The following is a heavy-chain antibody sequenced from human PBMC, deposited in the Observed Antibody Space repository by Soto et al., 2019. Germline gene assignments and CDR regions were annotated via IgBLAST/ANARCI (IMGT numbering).Heavy chain of an antibody. CDR1: GFSVSSNY. J-gene: IGHJ6*02. D-gene: IGHD3-3*01. V-gene: IGHV3-53*01. CDR3: ARDRVPQGDDFWSGYPVGLDV. CDR2: MYSGGRT. Sequence: EVQLVESGGGLIQPGGSLRLSCAASGFSVSSNYMSWVRQAPGKGLEWVSVMYSGGRTYYADSVKGRFTISRDNSKNTLYLEMNSLSAEDTVGYYGARDRVPQGDDFWSGYPVGLDVWGQGTKATVSS.